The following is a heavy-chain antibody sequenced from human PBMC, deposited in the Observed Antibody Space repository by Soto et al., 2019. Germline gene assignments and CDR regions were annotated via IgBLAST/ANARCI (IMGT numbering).Heavy chain of an antibody. CDR2: IYYSGST. D-gene: IGHD6-19*01. V-gene: IGHV4-39*07. Sequence: SETLSLTCTVSGGSISSSSYYWGWIRQPPGKGLEWIGSIYYSGSTYYNPSLKSRVTISVDTSKNQFSLKLSSVTAADTALYYCAPLAVADPFFDLWGQGTLVTVSS. CDR3: APLAVADPFFDL. J-gene: IGHJ4*02. CDR1: GGSISSSSYY.